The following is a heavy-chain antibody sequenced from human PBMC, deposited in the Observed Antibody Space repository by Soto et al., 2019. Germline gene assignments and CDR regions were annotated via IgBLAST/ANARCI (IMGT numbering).Heavy chain of an antibody. V-gene: IGHV3-30-3*01. J-gene: IGHJ2*01. CDR1: GFTFSSYA. CDR2: ISYDGSNK. Sequence: QVQLVESGGGVVQPGRSLRLSCAASGFTFSSYAMHWVRQAPGKGLEWVAVISYDGSNKYYADSVKGRFTISRDNSKNTLYMQMNSLRAEDTAVYYCAREGGIVVVTLTPVPHDLWGRGTLVTVS. CDR3: AREGGIVVVTLTPVPHDL. D-gene: IGHD3-22*01.